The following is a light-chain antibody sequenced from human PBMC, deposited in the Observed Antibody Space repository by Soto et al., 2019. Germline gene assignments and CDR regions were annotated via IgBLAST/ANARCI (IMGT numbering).Light chain of an antibody. CDR2: AAS. CDR3: QQLLSYPIT. V-gene: IGKV1-9*01. Sequence: DIQMTQSPSSLSASVGDRVTITCRASQSISSYLNWYQQKPGKAPKLLIYAASTLQSGVPSRFSGSGSGTEFTLTISSLQPEDFATYYCQQLLSYPITFGQGTRLEN. CDR1: QSISSY. J-gene: IGKJ5*01.